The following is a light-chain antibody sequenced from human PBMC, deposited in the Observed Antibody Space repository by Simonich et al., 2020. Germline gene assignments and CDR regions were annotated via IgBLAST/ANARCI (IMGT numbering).Light chain of an antibody. V-gene: IGLV3-21*03. CDR3: QVWDSSSDHPV. J-gene: IGLJ3*02. CDR1: NIGSKS. CDR2: DDS. Sequence: SYVLTQPPSVSVAPGKTARITCGGNNIGSKSVHWYQQKPGQAPVLVGYDDSDRPSGSPGRFSGSNSGNTATLTISRVEAGDEADDYCQVWDSSSDHPVFGGGTKLTVL.